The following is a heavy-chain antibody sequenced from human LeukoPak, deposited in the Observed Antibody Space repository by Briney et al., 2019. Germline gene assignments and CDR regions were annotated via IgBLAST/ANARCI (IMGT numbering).Heavy chain of an antibody. Sequence: SETLSLTCTVSGGSISSYYWSWIRQPPGKGLEWIGYIYYSGSTNYNPSLKSRVTISVDTSKNQFSLKLSSVTAADMAVYYCARFGAAAVDYWGQGTLVTVSS. V-gene: IGHV4-59*01. CDR2: IYYSGST. CDR3: ARFGAAAVDY. CDR1: GGSISSYY. D-gene: IGHD6-13*01. J-gene: IGHJ4*02.